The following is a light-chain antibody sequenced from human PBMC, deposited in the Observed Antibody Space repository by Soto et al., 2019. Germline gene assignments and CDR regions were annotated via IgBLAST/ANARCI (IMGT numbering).Light chain of an antibody. CDR3: QQYNTWPPDRT. CDR2: GAS. V-gene: IGKV3-15*01. CDR1: QSVSSN. Sequence: EIVMTQSPATLSVSTGERATLSCRASQSVSSNLAWYQQKPGQAPRLIIYGASTRATGIPARFSGSGSGTEFTLTIRSLQSEDFAIYFCQQYNTWPPDRTFGQGNKVEIK. J-gene: IGKJ1*01.